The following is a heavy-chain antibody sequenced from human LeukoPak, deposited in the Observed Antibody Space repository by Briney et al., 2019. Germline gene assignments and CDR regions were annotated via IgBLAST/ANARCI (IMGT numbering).Heavy chain of an antibody. Sequence: GGSLRLSCAASGFTFNNYWIHWVRQVPGKGLEWVSAISGGDDSTFYADSVKGRFTISRDNSKNTLYLQMNSLRAEDTALYYCAKDGWAHWGQGTLVTVSS. CDR1: GFTFNNYW. V-gene: IGHV3-23*01. D-gene: IGHD3-10*01. CDR3: AKDGWAH. CDR2: ISGGDDST. J-gene: IGHJ1*01.